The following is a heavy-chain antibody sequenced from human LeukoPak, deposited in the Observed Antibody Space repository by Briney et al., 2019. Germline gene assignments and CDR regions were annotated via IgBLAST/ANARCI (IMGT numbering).Heavy chain of an antibody. CDR1: GFTFDDYA. Sequence: GGSLRLSCAASGFTFDDYAVHWVRQAPGKGLEWVSGISWNSGSIGYADSVKGRFTISRDNAKNSLYLQMNSLRAEDTALYYCAKAAGYYNYYYGMDVWGQGTTVTVSS. J-gene: IGHJ6*02. CDR2: ISWNSGSI. D-gene: IGHD1-26*01. V-gene: IGHV3-9*01. CDR3: AKAAGYYNYYYGMDV.